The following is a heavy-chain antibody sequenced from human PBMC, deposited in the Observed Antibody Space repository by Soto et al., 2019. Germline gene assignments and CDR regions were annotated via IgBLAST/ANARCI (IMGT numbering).Heavy chain of an antibody. J-gene: IGHJ4*02. V-gene: IGHV3-64*07. Sequence: EVQLVESGGDLVQPGGSLRLSCAASGFTFSDYVMHWVRQAPGKGLEYVSSIRGNGDYIFYADSVKGRFTISRDNAKNSLYLQMSSLRDEDTALYYCARERIVADGMGMGFEDWGQGTLVSVSS. CDR2: IRGNGDYI. D-gene: IGHD6-13*01. CDR1: GFTFSDYV. CDR3: ARERIVADGMGMGFED.